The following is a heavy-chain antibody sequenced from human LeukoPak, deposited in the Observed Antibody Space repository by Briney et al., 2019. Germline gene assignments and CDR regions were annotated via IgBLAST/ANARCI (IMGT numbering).Heavy chain of an antibody. V-gene: IGHV3-33*01. Sequence: GGSLRLSCAASGFTFSTYGMHWVRQAPGKGLEWVAAIWYGGSNKYYADSVKGRFTISRDNSKNTLYLQMNSLRAEDTAVYYCARVHVDIGAVDYYYGMDVWGKGTTVTVSS. D-gene: IGHD5-12*01. CDR1: GFTFSTYG. CDR2: IWYGGSNK. J-gene: IGHJ6*04. CDR3: ARVHVDIGAVDYYYGMDV.